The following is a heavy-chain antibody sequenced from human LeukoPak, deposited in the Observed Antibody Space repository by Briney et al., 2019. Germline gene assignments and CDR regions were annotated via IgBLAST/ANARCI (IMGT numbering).Heavy chain of an antibody. D-gene: IGHD3-10*01. V-gene: IGHV4-59*08. Sequence: SEPLSLTCTVSGGSISSYYWSWMRQPPGKGLEWIGYIYYSGRTNYNPSLKSRVTISVDTSKNQFSLKLSSVTAADTAVYYCARRSQYGSGSYYKSVYDYWGQGTLVTVSS. J-gene: IGHJ4*02. CDR3: ARRSQYGSGSYYKSVYDY. CDR2: IYYSGRT. CDR1: GGSISSYY.